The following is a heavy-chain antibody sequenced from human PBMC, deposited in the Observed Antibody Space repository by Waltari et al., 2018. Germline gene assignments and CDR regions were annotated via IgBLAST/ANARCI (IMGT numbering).Heavy chain of an antibody. D-gene: IGHD3-10*01. CDR3: ARVADGSGSPFGRAFDI. Sequence: QVQLVQSGAEVKKPGASVKVSCKASGYTFTSYGISWVRQAPGQGLEWMGGGSPIFGTANYAQKFQGRVTMTTDTSTSTAYMELRSLRSDDTAVYYCARVADGSGSPFGRAFDIWGQGTMVTVSS. J-gene: IGHJ3*02. V-gene: IGHV1-18*01. CDR2: GSPIFGTA. CDR1: GYTFTSYG.